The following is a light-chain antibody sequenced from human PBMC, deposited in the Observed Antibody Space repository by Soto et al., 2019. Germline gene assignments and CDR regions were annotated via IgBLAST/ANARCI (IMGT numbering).Light chain of an antibody. CDR3: QQYNNWPPLT. Sequence: EIVMTQSPATLSVSPGERATLSCRASQSVSGNLAWYQQKPGQAPRLLIYGASTRATGIPARFSGSVSGTEFTLTINRLQSEDFAVYYCQQYNNWPPLTFGGGTKVEIK. V-gene: IGKV3-15*01. J-gene: IGKJ4*01. CDR1: QSVSGN. CDR2: GAS.